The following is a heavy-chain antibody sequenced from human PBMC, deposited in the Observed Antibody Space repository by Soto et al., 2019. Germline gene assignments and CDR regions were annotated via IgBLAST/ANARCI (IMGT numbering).Heavy chain of an antibody. V-gene: IGHV3-66*01. Sequence: EVQLVESGGGLIQPGGSLRLSCATSGFTVSSKSMNWVRQAPGMGLEWLSIIYSGGSTNYADSVKDRFTISRDNSKNTLYRQMNNLRAEDTAVYYCARERGDYLGQGTLVTVSS. CDR1: GFTVSSKS. CDR2: IYSGGST. CDR3: ARERGDY. J-gene: IGHJ4*02. D-gene: IGHD1-26*01.